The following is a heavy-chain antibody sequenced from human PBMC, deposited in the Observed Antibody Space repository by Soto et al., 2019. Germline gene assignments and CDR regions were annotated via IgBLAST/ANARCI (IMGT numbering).Heavy chain of an antibody. V-gene: IGHV4-30-4*01. Sequence: QVQLQESGPGLVKPSQTLSLTCTVSGGSISSGDYYWSWIRQPPGKGLEWIGYIYYSGSTYYNPSLKSRVTISVDTSKNQFSLKLSSVTAADTAVYYCARASDYYDSSGYSVYFDYWGQGTLVTVSS. D-gene: IGHD3-22*01. CDR1: GGSISSGDYY. CDR2: IYYSGST. J-gene: IGHJ4*02. CDR3: ARASDYYDSSGYSVYFDY.